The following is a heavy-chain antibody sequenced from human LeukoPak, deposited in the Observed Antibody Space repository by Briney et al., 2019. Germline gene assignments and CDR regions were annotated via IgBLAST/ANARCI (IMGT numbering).Heavy chain of an antibody. V-gene: IGHV5-51*01. CDR1: GYSFTSYW. J-gene: IGHJ4*02. CDR3: ARAYYQGGVDY. D-gene: IGHD1-26*01. Sequence: GESLKISCKGSGYSFTSYWIGWVRQMPGKDLEWVGIIYPSDSDTRYSPSFQGQVTISADKSISTAYLQWSSLKASDTAMYYCARAYYQGGVDYWGQGTLVTVSS. CDR2: IYPSDSDT.